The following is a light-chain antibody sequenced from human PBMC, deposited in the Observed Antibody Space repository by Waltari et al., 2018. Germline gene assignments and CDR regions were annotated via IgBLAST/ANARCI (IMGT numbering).Light chain of an antibody. Sequence: QSALTQPASVSGSPGQSITISCTGTSSDVGGYNYVSWYQQHPGKATKLMIYEVSNRPAGFSNRFSGSKSGIPASLTISGLQAEDEADYYCSSYTSSSTLVFGGGTKLTVL. CDR2: EVS. J-gene: IGLJ2*01. CDR3: SSYTSSSTLV. V-gene: IGLV2-14*01. CDR1: SSDVGGYNY.